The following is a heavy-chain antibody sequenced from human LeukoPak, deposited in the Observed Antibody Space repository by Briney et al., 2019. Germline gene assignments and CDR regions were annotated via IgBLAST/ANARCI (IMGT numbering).Heavy chain of an antibody. Sequence: ASVKVSCKASGYTFTSYAMHWVRQAPGQRLEWMGWINAGNGNTKYSQKFQGRVTITRDTSASTAYMELSSLRSEDTAVYYCARDSQGSGPGFHWGQGTLVTVSS. V-gene: IGHV1-3*01. J-gene: IGHJ4*02. CDR2: INAGNGNT. CDR3: ARDSQGSGPGFH. D-gene: IGHD3-10*01. CDR1: GYTFTSYA.